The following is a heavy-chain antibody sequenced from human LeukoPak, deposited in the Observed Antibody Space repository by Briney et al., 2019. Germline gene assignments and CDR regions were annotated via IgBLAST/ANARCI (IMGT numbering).Heavy chain of an antibody. Sequence: SLRLSCAASGFTFDDYAMHWVRQAPGKGLEWVSGISWNSGSIGYADSVKGRFTISRDNAKNSLYLQMNSLRAEDMALYYCAKGTYSSGWYVIDYWGQGTLVTVSS. D-gene: IGHD6-19*01. V-gene: IGHV3-9*03. J-gene: IGHJ4*02. CDR1: GFTFDDYA. CDR3: AKGTYSSGWYVIDY. CDR2: ISWNSGSI.